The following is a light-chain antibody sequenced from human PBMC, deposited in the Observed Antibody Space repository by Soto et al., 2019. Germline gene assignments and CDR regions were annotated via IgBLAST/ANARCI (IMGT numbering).Light chain of an antibody. J-gene: IGLJ2*01. CDR1: SSNIGSNY. CDR2: RNN. CDR3: AAWDDSLSGL. V-gene: IGLV1-47*01. Sequence: QSVLTQPPSASGTPGQRVTISCSGSSSNIGSNYVYWYQQLPGTAPKLLIYRNNQRPSGVPDRFSGSKSGTSASLAISGLRSEVEADYYCAAWDDSLSGLFGGGTKLTFL.